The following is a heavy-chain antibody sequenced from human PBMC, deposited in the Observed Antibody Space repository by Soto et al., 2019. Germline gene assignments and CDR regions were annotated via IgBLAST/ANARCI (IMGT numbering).Heavy chain of an antibody. J-gene: IGHJ4*02. CDR2: INPSGGST. CDR3: ARTSMGTQEGDY. D-gene: IGHD2-2*01. CDR1: GYTFTSYY. Sequence: QVQLVQSGAEVKKPGASVKVSCKASGYTFTSYYMHWVRQAPGQGLEWMGIINPSGGSTSYAQKFQGRVSMTRDTSTSTVYMELSSLRSEDTAVYYCARTSMGTQEGDYWGQGTLVTVSS. V-gene: IGHV1-46*01.